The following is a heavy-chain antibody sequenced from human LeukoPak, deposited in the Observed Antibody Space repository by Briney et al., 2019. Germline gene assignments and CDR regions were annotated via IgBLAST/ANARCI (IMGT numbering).Heavy chain of an antibody. J-gene: IGHJ6*03. CDR3: ARQPPAGSGGYYYYMDV. CDR2: IYPGDSDN. D-gene: IGHD3-10*01. V-gene: IGHV5-51*01. CDR1: GYIFTSYW. Sequence: GAALQISLQCAGYIFTSYWIGGVRPLPGKGVEGMGIIYPGDSDNRYSPSYEGKVTISANKSKSTAYLQWISRQAADAAMYYCARQPPAGSGGYYYYMDVWGKGTTVTVSS.